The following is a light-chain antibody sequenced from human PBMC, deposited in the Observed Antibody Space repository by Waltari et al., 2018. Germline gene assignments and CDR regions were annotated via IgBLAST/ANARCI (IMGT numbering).Light chain of an antibody. V-gene: IGLV3-21*04. CDR1: NLERKS. Sequence: SYVLTQPPSVSVAPGNTATTACGGNNLERKSVHWYQQKPGQTPVAVIYYDTERPSGISERFSGSNSGNTATLTISRVEAGDEADYYCQVWDSDSDHPVFGGGTKLTVL. CDR2: YDT. CDR3: QVWDSDSDHPV. J-gene: IGLJ3*02.